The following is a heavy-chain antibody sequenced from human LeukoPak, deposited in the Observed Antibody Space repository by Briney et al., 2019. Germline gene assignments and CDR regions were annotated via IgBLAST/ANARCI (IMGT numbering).Heavy chain of an antibody. CDR2: ITGGHYAT. V-gene: IGHV3-23*01. CDR3: TKDPNGDYIGAFDP. J-gene: IGHJ5*02. Sequence: PGGSLRLSCAASGFSFSSFAMTWVRQAPGKGLEWVSSITGGHYATYNTDSVKGRFTISSDNAKNTLYLQMNSLRADDTAIYYCTKDPNGDYIGAFDPWGQGTLVTVSS. D-gene: IGHD4-17*01. CDR1: GFSFSSFA.